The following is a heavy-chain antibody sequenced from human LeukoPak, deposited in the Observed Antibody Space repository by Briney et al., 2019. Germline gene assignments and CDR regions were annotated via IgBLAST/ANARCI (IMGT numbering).Heavy chain of an antibody. V-gene: IGHV3-30*18. Sequence: GGSLRLSCAASGFTFSSYGMHWVRQASGKGLEWVAVISYDGSNEYYADSVKGRFTISRDNSKNTLYLQMNSLRAEDTAVYYCAKAGDDYPFDYWGQGTLVTVSS. D-gene: IGHD2-21*02. CDR1: GFTFSSYG. J-gene: IGHJ4*02. CDR3: AKAGDDYPFDY. CDR2: ISYDGSNE.